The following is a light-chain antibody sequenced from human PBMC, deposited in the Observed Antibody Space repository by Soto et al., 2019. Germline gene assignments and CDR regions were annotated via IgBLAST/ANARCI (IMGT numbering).Light chain of an antibody. Sequence: QSVLTQPPSASGTPGQRVTVSCSGSRSNIGSNSVNWYQQLPGTAPKLLMYSNNQRPSGVPARFSGSKSGTSASLAISGLQSEDEADYYCASWDDSLTGYVFGTGTKVTVL. CDR1: RSNIGSNS. J-gene: IGLJ1*01. CDR2: SNN. V-gene: IGLV1-44*01. CDR3: ASWDDSLTGYV.